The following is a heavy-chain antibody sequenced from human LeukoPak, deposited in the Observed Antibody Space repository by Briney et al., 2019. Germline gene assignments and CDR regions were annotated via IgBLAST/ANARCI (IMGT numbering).Heavy chain of an antibody. J-gene: IGHJ6*02. Sequence: KVSCKASGGTFSSCAISWVRQAPGHGLEWMGRILLIVGIANYAQKFQGRVTFTAAESTRTAYMKLSCTGCEERAGYYFARSRNYDSSSYYDDYYYCMDVWGQGTTVTVSS. CDR1: GGTFSSCA. CDR3: ARSRNYDSSSYYDDYYYCMDV. V-gene: IGHV1-69*04. D-gene: IGHD3-22*01. CDR2: ILLIVGIA.